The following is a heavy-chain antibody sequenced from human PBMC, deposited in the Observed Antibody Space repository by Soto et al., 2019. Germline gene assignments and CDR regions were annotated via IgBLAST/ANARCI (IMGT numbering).Heavy chain of an antibody. CDR3: AREGLDAFDI. CDR1: GFTFNSYS. J-gene: IGHJ3*02. Sequence: GGSLRLSCAASGFTFNSYSMNWVRQAPGKGLEWVSYISSSSTIYYADSVKGRFTISRDNAKNSLYLQMNSLRDEDTAVYYCAREGLDAFDIWGQGTMVTVSS. V-gene: IGHV3-48*02. CDR2: ISSSSTI.